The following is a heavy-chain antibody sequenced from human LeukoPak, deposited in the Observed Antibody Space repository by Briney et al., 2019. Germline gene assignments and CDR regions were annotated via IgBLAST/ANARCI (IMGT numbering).Heavy chain of an antibody. CDR1: GFTFNLYA. CDR3: AREERGHAINY. CDR2: INRNGDST. V-gene: IGHV3-64*01. Sequence: PGGSLRLSCATSGFTFNLYAMHWVRQAPGQGLEFVSAINRNGDSTYYANSVKGRFTISRDNSQSTLHLQMGSLRAEDMAVYYCAREERGHAINYWGQGTLVTVSS. D-gene: IGHD2-21*01. J-gene: IGHJ4*02.